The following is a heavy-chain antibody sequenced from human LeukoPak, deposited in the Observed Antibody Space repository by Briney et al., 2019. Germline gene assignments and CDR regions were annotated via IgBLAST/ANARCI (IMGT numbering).Heavy chain of an antibody. V-gene: IGHV3-30*02. D-gene: IGHD4-17*01. CDR1: GFTFINYG. Sequence: GGSLRLSCAASGFTFINYGMHWVRQAPGKGLEWVAFVRYDGSNTYYADSVKGRFTISRDNAKSSLYLQMNSLRAEDTAVYYCAKDQGTVTTGGGFCCDYWGQGTLVTVSS. CDR2: VRYDGSNT. CDR3: AKDQGTVTTGGGFCCDY. J-gene: IGHJ4*02.